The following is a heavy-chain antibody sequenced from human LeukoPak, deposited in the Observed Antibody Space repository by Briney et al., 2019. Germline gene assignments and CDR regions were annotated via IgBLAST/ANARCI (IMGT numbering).Heavy chain of an antibody. CDR2: IKQDGSEK. CDR3: ARDDCSSISCYHNWFDP. CDR1: GFTFSCYW. J-gene: IGHJ5*02. D-gene: IGHD2-2*01. V-gene: IGHV3-7*01. Sequence: GESLRLFCAASGFTFSCYWMSCVRQAPGKGRAWVANIKQDGSEKYCVDSVKGRFTISRDNAKSSLYLQMNSLRAEGTAVYYCARDDCSSISCYHNWFDPWGEGTLVTVSS.